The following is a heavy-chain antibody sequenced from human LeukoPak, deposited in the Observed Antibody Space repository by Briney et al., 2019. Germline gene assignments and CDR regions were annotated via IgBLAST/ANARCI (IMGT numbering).Heavy chain of an antibody. CDR3: AREAPRFDP. V-gene: IGHV4-59*08. CDR2: IYYSGST. J-gene: IGHJ5*02. CDR1: GGSISSYY. Sequence: SETLSLTCTVSGGSISSYYWSWIRQPPGKGLEWIGYIYYSGSTNYNPSLKSRVTISVDTSKNQFSLKLSSVTAADTAVYYCAREAPRFDPWGQGTLVTVSS.